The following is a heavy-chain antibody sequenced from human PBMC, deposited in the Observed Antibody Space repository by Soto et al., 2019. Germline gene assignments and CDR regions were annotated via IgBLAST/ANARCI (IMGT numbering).Heavy chain of an antibody. CDR1: GFTFSSYG. CDR2: ISYDGSNK. CDR3: AKTSRTGSVQPFDY. V-gene: IGHV3-30*18. D-gene: IGHD1-1*01. Sequence: GGSLRLSCAASGFTFSSYGMHWVRQAPGKGLEWVAVISYDGSNKYYADSVKGRFTISRDNSKNTLYLQMNSLRAEDTAVYYCAKTSRTGSVQPFDYWGQGTLVTVSS. J-gene: IGHJ4*02.